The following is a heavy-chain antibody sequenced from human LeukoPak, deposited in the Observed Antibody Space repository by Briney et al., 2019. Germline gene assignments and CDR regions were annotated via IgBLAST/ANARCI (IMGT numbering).Heavy chain of an antibody. Sequence: GRSLRLSCAASGFTFSSYGMHWVRQAPGKGLEWVAVIWYDGSNKYYADSVKGRFTISRDNSKNTLYLQMNSLRAEDTAVYYCARDFRGVFSVDAFDIWGQGTMVTVSS. CDR1: GFTFSSYG. CDR3: ARDFRGVFSVDAFDI. V-gene: IGHV3-33*01. J-gene: IGHJ3*02. CDR2: IWYDGSNK. D-gene: IGHD2-8*01.